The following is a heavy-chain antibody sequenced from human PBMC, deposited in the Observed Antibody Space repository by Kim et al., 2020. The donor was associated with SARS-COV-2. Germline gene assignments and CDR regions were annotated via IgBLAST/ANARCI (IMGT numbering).Heavy chain of an antibody. D-gene: IGHD6-13*01. Sequence: GGSLRLSCTASGFTFADYAMSWFRQAPGKGLEWVSFIRSKAYGGTTEYAASVEGRFTISRDDSKSIAYLQMNSLRTEDTTVYYCTRDLWGIAAAGTPTSDYYYYYSMDVWGQGTTVTVSS. J-gene: IGHJ6*02. CDR1: GFTFADYA. CDR2: IRSKAYGGTT. CDR3: TRDLWGIAAAGTPTSDYYYYYSMDV. V-gene: IGHV3-49*03.